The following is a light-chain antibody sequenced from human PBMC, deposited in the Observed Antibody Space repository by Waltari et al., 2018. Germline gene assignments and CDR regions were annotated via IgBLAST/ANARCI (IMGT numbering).Light chain of an antibody. V-gene: IGLV2-18*02. J-gene: IGLJ2*01. CDR1: SGDIGSYDR. CDR2: EVI. CDR3: SSVTSSITVV. Sequence: QSALTQPPSVSGSPGQSVTISCSGTSGDIGSYDRVSWYQQPPGTAPKLIIYEVINRPSGVPDRFSGSKSGNTASLTISGLQAEDEADYYCSSVTSSITVVFGGGTKLTVL.